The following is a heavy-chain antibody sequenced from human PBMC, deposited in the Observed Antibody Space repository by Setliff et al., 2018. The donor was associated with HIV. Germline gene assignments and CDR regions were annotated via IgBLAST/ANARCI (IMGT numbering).Heavy chain of an antibody. CDR1: GYSISSGYY. V-gene: IGHV4-38-2*01. Sequence: KASETLSLTCDVSGYSISSGYYWGWIRQPPGKGLEWIGSIYHSGTIFYKPSLKSRLAISVDTSKNHFSLNLTSVTAADTAVYFCSIHRANWGGPWDYWGQGTLVTVSS. D-gene: IGHD3-16*01. CDR3: SIHRANWGGPWDY. J-gene: IGHJ4*02. CDR2: IYHSGTI.